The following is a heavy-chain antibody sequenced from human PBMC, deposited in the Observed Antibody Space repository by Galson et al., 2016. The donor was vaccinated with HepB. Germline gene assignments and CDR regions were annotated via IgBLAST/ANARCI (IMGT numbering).Heavy chain of an antibody. CDR2: IPYNGRP. CDR1: GGSITSSDW. V-gene: IGHV4/OR15-8*01. D-gene: IGHD3-10*01. Sequence: SETLSLTCSVSGGSITSSDWWSWVRQPPGKGLEWIAEIPYNGRPNHSPSLKSRVTISVDKSRNQFSLKLSSVTAAEPAVYYCARGELALGFDYWGQGALVTVSS. J-gene: IGHJ4*02. CDR3: ARGELALGFDY.